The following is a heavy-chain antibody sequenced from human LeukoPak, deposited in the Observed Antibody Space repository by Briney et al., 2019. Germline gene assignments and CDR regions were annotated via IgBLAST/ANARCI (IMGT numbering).Heavy chain of an antibody. CDR2: ISSNGGST. D-gene: IGHD3-3*01. CDR3: ARAPTPIFYYGMDV. Sequence: GGSLRLSCAASGFTFSSYAMHWVRQAPGKGLEYVSAISSNGGSTYYANSVKGGFTISRDNSKNTLYLQMGSLRAEDMAVYYCARAPTPIFYYGMDVWGQGTTVTVSS. J-gene: IGHJ6*02. V-gene: IGHV3-64*01. CDR1: GFTFSSYA.